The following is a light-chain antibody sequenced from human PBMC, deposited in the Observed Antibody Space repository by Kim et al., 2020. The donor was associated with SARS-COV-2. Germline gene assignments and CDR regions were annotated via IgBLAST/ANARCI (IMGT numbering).Light chain of an antibody. Sequence: ASVGDRVTITCRASQGISSSLAWYQQKPGKAPNLLIYAASTLQSGVPSRFSGSGSGTDFTLTISSLQPEDFATYYCQQLNSYPRTFGQGTKVDIK. V-gene: IGKV1-9*01. CDR1: QGISSS. J-gene: IGKJ1*01. CDR2: AAS. CDR3: QQLNSYPRT.